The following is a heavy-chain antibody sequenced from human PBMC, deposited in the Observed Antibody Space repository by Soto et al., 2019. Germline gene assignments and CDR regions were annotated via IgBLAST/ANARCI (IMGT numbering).Heavy chain of an antibody. J-gene: IGHJ4*02. D-gene: IGHD3-3*01. V-gene: IGHV3-23*01. CDR2: ISGSGGST. Sequence: PGGSLRLSCAASGFTFSSYAMSWVRQAPGKGLEWVSAISGSGGSTYYADSVKGRFTISRDNSKNTLYLQMNSLRAEDTAVYYCAKDRRGYDFWSGYYNFDYWGQGTLVTVSS. CDR3: AKDRRGYDFWSGYYNFDY. CDR1: GFTFSSYA.